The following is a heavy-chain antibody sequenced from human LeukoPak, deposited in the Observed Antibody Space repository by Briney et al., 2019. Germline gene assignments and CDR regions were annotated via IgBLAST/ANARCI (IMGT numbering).Heavy chain of an antibody. J-gene: IGHJ5*02. CDR1: GFTFSSYA. V-gene: IGHV3-64*01. CDR2: ISSNGGGT. D-gene: IGHD3-10*01. Sequence: GGSLRLSCAASGFTFSSYAMHWVRQAPGKGLEYVSAISSNGGGTYYANSVKGRFTISRDNSKNTLYLQMGSLRAEDMAVYYCARLGSTEEFDPWGQGTLVTVSS. CDR3: ARLGSTEEFDP.